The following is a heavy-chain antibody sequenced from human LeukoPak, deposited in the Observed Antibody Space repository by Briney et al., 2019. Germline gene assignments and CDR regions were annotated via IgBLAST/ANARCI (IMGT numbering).Heavy chain of an antibody. D-gene: IGHD3-3*01. CDR2: IYVTGNT. CDR1: GDSINNYN. CDR3: ARAFTIFGAGGFDV. Sequence: SETLSLTCTISGDSINNYNWNWIRQPAGKGLEWIGRIYVTGNTNYNPSLKSRVAMSVDVSKNHFSLRLTSVTAADTAVYYCARAFTIFGAGGFDVWGQGTFVTVSS. V-gene: IGHV4-4*07. J-gene: IGHJ3*01.